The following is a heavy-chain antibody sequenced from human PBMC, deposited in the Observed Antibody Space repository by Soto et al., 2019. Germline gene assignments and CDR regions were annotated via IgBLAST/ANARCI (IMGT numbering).Heavy chain of an antibody. CDR2: IWSDGSNK. CDR3: ARYYYDSSCYYPL. J-gene: IGHJ4*02. D-gene: IGHD3-22*01. V-gene: IGHV3-33*01. Sequence: QVQLVESGGGVVQPGRSLRLSCAASGFTFSSYGMHWVRQAPGKGLEWVAVIWSDGSNKYYADSVTGRFSIYRDNSKNTLYLQMNSLRAEDTAVYYCARYYYDSSCYYPLWGQGTLVTVSS. CDR1: GFTFSSYG.